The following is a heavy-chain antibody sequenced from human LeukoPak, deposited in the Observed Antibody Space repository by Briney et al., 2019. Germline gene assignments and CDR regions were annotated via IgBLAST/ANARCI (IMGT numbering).Heavy chain of an antibody. Sequence: SETLSLTCAVSGGSISSSNWWSWVRQPPGKGLEWIGEIYHSGSTNYNPSLKSRVTISLDTSRNQFSLKLNSVTAADTAVYYCAKSNGYGLVDIWGQGTMVTVSS. CDR3: AKSNGYGLVDI. CDR2: IYHSGST. D-gene: IGHD3-10*01. J-gene: IGHJ3*02. CDR1: GGSISSSNW. V-gene: IGHV4-4*02.